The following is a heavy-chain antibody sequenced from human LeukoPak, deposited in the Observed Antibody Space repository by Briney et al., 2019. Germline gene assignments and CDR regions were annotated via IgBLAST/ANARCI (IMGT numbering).Heavy chain of an antibody. J-gene: IGHJ4*02. D-gene: IGHD2-15*01. Sequence: PSETLSLTCTDSGGSISSGDYYWSWIRQPPGKGLEWIGYIYYSGSTYYNPSLKSRVTISVDTSKNQFSLKLSSVTAADTAVYYCARGVVVVAAVDYWGQGTLVTVSS. CDR2: IYYSGST. CDR1: GGSISSGDYY. V-gene: IGHV4-30-4*01. CDR3: ARGVVVVAAVDY.